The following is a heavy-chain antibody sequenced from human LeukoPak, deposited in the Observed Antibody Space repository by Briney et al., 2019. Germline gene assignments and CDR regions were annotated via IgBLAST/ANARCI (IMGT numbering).Heavy chain of an antibody. CDR2: ISSSSSYI. D-gene: IGHD2-15*01. CDR3: ARRVGCSGGSCYSPFQH. V-gene: IGHV3-21*01. Sequence: GGSLRLSCAASGFTFSSYSMNWVRQAPGKGLEWVSPISSSSSYIYYADSVKGRFTISRDNAKNSLYLQMNSLRAEDTAVYYCARRVGCSGGSCYSPFQHWGQGTLVTVSS. J-gene: IGHJ1*01. CDR1: GFTFSSYS.